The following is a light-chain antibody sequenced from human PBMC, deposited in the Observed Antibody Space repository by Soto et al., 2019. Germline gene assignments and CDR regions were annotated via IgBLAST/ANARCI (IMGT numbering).Light chain of an antibody. Sequence: EIVLTQSPGTLSLSPGERATLSCRASQSVTSSDLAWWQQKPGQAPRLLIYGASSRATGIPDRFSGSGSGTDFTLTISRLEPEDVAVYFCQQYGSSPTTFGQGTKVDIK. CDR2: GAS. CDR1: QSVTSSD. V-gene: IGKV3-20*01. CDR3: QQYGSSPTT. J-gene: IGKJ1*01.